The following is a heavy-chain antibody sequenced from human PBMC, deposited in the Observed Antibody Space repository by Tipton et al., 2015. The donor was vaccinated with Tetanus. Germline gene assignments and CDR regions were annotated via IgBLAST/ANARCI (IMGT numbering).Heavy chain of an antibody. CDR1: GFTFSNYA. D-gene: IGHD2-15*01. CDR2: IYSGGSSP. V-gene: IGHV3-23*03. J-gene: IGHJ6*03. Sequence: SLRLSCATSGFTFSNYAMSWVRQAPGKGLEWVSVIYSGGSSPYYADSVKGRFTISRDNSKNTLYLQMNSLRAEDTAVYYCAKAPRPLPLAGTPPDDYYYMDVWGKGTTVTVSS. CDR3: AKAPRPLPLAGTPPDDYYYMDV.